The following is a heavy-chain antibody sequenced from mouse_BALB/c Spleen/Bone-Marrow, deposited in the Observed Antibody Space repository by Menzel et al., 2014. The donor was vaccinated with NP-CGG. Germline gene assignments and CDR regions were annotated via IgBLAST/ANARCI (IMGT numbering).Heavy chain of an antibody. J-gene: IGHJ1*01. V-gene: IGHV4-1*02. Sequence: EVQGVESGGGLVQPGGSLKLSCAASGFDFSRYWMTWVRQAPGKGLKWIGEINPDSSTINYTPSLKDKFIISRDNAKNTLYLQMSKVRSEDTALYYCARPGYYGYQDVWGAGTTVTVSS. D-gene: IGHD1-2*01. CDR2: INPDSSTI. CDR3: ARPGYYGYQDV. CDR1: GFDFSRYW.